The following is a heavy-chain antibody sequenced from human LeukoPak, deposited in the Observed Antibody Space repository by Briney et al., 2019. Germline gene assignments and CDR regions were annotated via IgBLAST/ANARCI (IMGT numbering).Heavy chain of an antibody. D-gene: IGHD3-9*01. Sequence: ASVKVSCKASGYTFTSYGISWVRQAPGQGLEWMGWISAYNGNTNYAQKLQGRVTMTTDTSTSTAYMELRSLRSDDTAVYYCARVYFDWLLSEYYFDYWGQGTLVTVSS. CDR3: ARVYFDWLLSEYYFDY. CDR2: ISAYNGNT. CDR1: GYTFTSYG. J-gene: IGHJ4*02. V-gene: IGHV1-18*01.